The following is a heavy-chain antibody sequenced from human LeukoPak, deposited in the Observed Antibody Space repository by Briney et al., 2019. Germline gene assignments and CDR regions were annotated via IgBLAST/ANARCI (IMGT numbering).Heavy chain of an antibody. D-gene: IGHD1-14*01. CDR3: AGHTGGYDAFHI. CDR2: ISSGATAI. Sequence: GGSLRLSCAASEFTISDYYMSWIRQAPGKGLEWISYISSGATAIQYADSVKGRFTISRDNAKKSMFLQMNSLRAEDTAVYYCAGHTGGYDAFHIWGQGTTVTVSS. V-gene: IGHV3-11*01. J-gene: IGHJ3*02. CDR1: EFTISDYY.